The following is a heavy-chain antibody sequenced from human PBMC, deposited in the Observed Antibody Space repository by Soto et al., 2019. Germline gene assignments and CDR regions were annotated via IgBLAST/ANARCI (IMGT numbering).Heavy chain of an antibody. D-gene: IGHD6-19*01. J-gene: IGHJ4*02. Sequence: QVQLVESGGGVVQPGRSLRLSCAASGFTFSSYGMHWVRQAPGKGLEWVAVISYDGSNKYYADSVKGRFTISRDNSKNTLYLQMNSLRAEDTAVYYCAKDRGSGWRGPFDYWGQGTLGTVSS. CDR2: ISYDGSNK. CDR1: GFTFSSYG. CDR3: AKDRGSGWRGPFDY. V-gene: IGHV3-30*18.